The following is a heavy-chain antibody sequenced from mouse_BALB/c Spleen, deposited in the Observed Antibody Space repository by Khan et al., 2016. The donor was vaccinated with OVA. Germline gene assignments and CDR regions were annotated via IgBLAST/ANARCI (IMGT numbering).Heavy chain of an antibody. CDR3: ARGLVGV. CDR2: INPYNGDP. V-gene: IGHV1-26*01. CDR1: GYTFTDYY. J-gene: IGHJ1*01. Sequence: VQLQQSGPELVKPGASVKVSCKASGYTFTDYYMKWMKQSHGKSLEWIGDINPYNGDPFYNQKLKGKATLTVDNSSNTAYTPLTSLPSADSASYYGARGLVGVWGAGTTVTGSS.